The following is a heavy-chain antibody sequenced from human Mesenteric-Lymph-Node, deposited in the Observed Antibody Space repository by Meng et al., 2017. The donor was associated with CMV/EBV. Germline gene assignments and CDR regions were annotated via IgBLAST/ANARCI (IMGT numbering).Heavy chain of an antibody. CDR1: GFTVRSNY. V-gene: IGHV3-53*01. J-gene: IGHJ6*02. D-gene: IGHD3-16*01. Sequence: GESLKISCAASGFTVRSNYMSWVRQAPGKGLEWVSVIYSGGNTYYADSVKGRFIISRDNSKNTLYLQMSSLRAEDTAVYYCARDLRGDYYYYGMDVWGQGTTVTVSS. CDR3: ARDLRGDYYYYGMDV. CDR2: IYSGGNT.